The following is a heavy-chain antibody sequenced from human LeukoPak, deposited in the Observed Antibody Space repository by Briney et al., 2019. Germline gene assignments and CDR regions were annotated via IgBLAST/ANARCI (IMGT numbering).Heavy chain of an antibody. J-gene: IGHJ5*02. CDR2: IDPSSTYI. CDR3: AKGGDIVVVPAAMGFDP. CDR1: GFTFRSYS. D-gene: IGHD2-2*01. Sequence: GGSLRLSCAASGFTFRSYSMNWVRQAPGKGLEWVSAIDPSSTYIYYADSVKGRFTVSRDNSKNTLYLQMNSLRAEDTAVYYCAKGGDIVVVPAAMGFDPWGQGTLVTVSS. V-gene: IGHV3-21*04.